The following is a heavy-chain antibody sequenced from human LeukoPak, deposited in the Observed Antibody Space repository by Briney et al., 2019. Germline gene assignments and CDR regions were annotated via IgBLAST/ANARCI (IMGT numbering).Heavy chain of an antibody. CDR1: GFTFSSYS. V-gene: IGHV3-21*01. CDR2: ISSSSSYI. D-gene: IGHD6-6*01. J-gene: IGHJ6*03. CDR3: ARDERWGSSWPYYYMDV. Sequence: PGRSLRLSCAASGFTFSSYSMNWVRQAPGKGLEWVSSISSSSSYIYYADSVKGRFTISRDNAKKSLYLQMNSLRVEDTAVYYCARDERWGSSWPYYYMDVWGKGTTVTVSS.